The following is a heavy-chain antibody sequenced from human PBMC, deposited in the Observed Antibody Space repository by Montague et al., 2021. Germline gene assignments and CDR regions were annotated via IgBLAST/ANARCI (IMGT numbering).Heavy chain of an antibody. Sequence: SLRLSCAASGLIFSHSWMAWVRLPPGKGLEWVAGVNPDGSQVGHVESVQGRFTVSPDNAKNSLSLQMNSLKDDDTALYYCARNPAYGALDYWGQGTRVTVSS. V-gene: IGHV3-7*03. D-gene: IGHD4/OR15-4a*01. CDR3: ARNPAYGALDY. J-gene: IGHJ4*02. CDR1: GLIFSHSW. CDR2: VNPDGSQV.